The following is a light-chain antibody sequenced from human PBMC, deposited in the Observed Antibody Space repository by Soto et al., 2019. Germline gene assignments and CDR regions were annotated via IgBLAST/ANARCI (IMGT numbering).Light chain of an antibody. V-gene: IGLV2-11*01. Sequence: ALTQPRSVSGSPGQSVTISCTGTSSDVGGYNYVSWYQQHPGKAPKLMIYDVSKRPSGVPDRFSGSKSGNTASLTISGLQAEDEADYYCCSYAGSYTFVVFGGGTKVTIL. CDR3: CSYAGSYTFVV. J-gene: IGLJ2*01. CDR1: SSDVGGYNY. CDR2: DVS.